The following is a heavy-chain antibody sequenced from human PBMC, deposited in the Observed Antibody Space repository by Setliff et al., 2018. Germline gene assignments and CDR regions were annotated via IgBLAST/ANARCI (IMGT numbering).Heavy chain of an antibody. CDR2: SSTSGCT. CDR1: GGSISGDS. J-gene: IGHJ4*02. V-gene: IGHV4-4*08. D-gene: IGHD2-8*01. Sequence: SETLSLTCTVSGGSISGDSWSWIRQPPGKGLEWIGYSSTSGCTNCNPSLESRVTISVDTSKNQFSLKLDSVIVADTAVYYCAREGFYCTNGVCYRPFDYWGQGTLVTVSS. CDR3: AREGFYCTNGVCYRPFDY.